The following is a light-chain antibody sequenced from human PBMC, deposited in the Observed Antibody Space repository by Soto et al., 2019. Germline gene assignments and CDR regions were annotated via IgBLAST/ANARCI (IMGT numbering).Light chain of an antibody. Sequence: EIVLTQSPGTLSLSPGERATLSCRASQSVSSSYLAWYQQKPGQTPRLLFYGASSRATGIPDRFSGSGSGTDFPLTISRREPEDFAVYSCQQYGSSPFTFAPGTKGDI. CDR1: QSVSSSY. J-gene: IGKJ3*01. CDR3: QQYGSSPFT. CDR2: GAS. V-gene: IGKV3-20*01.